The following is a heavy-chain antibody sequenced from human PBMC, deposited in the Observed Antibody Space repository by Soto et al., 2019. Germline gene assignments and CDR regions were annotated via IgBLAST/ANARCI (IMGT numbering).Heavy chain of an antibody. V-gene: IGHV1-18*01. J-gene: IGHJ4*02. CDR1: GYTFTNYL. Sequence: ASVKVSCKTSGYTFTNYLINWVRQAPGQGLEWMGWITTHTGHTMVAPRFQGRVTITADTSTATSFLQLTSLTSDDTAIYYCARDIHLTTPHYFDYWGQGTPVTVYS. D-gene: IGHD2-15*01. CDR3: ARDIHLTTPHYFDY. CDR2: ITTHTGHT.